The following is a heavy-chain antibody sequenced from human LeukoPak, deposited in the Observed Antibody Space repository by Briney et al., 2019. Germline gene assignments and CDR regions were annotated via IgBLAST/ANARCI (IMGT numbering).Heavy chain of an antibody. V-gene: IGHV5-51*01. J-gene: IGHJ4*02. CDR1: GYSFTSYW. CDR2: IYPGDSDT. Sequence: GESLKISCKASGYSFTSYWIGWVRQMPGKGLEWMGIIYPGDSDTRYSPSFQGQVTISADKSISTAYLQWSSLKASDTAMYYCARLYYYDSSGYSPFDYWGQGTLVTVSS. D-gene: IGHD3-22*01. CDR3: ARLYYYDSSGYSPFDY.